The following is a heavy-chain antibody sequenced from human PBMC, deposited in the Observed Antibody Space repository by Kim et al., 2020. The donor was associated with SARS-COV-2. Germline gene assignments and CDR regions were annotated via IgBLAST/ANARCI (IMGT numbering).Heavy chain of an antibody. CDR3: ARDPATYYDFWSGYVDYYYYGMHV. Sequence: ASVKVSCKASGYTFTSYVISWVRQAPGQGLEWMGWISAYNGNTNYAQKLQGRVTMTPDTSTSTAYMELRSLRSDDTAVYYCARDPATYYDFWSGYVDYYYYGMHVWGTGPTFTVSS. J-gene: IGHJ6*04. CDR2: ISAYNGNT. CDR1: GYTFTSYV. V-gene: IGHV1-18*01. D-gene: IGHD3-3*01.